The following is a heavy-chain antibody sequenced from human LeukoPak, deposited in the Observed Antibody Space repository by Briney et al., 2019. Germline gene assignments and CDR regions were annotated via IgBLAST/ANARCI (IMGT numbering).Heavy chain of an antibody. CDR1: RGTFSSYA. Sequence: GASVKVSCKASRGTFSSYAISGVRQAPGQGLEWMGRIIPILGIANYAQKFQGRVTITADKSTRTAYMELSSLRSEDTAVYYCARGGAGMGYYYYYGMDVWGQGTTVTVSS. D-gene: IGHD6-13*01. V-gene: IGHV1-69*04. CDR3: ARGGAGMGYYYYYGMDV. CDR2: IIPILGIA. J-gene: IGHJ6*02.